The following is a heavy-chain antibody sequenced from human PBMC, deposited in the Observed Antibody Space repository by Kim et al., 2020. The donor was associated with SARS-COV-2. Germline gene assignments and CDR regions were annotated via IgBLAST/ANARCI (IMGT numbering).Heavy chain of an antibody. Sequence: SETLSLTCTVSGGSISSYYWSWIRQPPGKGLEWIGYIYYSGSTNYNPSLKSRVTISVDTSKNQFSLKLSSVTAADTAVYYCARKYYDYVWGSYEGLGDA. J-gene: IGHJ3*01. CDR3: ARKYYDYVWGSYEGLGDA. CDR2: IYYSGST. D-gene: IGHD3-16*01. CDR1: GGSISSYY. V-gene: IGHV4-59*01.